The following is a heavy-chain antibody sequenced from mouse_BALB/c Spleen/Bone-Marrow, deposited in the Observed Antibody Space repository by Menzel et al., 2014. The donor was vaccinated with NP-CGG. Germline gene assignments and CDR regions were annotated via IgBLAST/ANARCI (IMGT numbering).Heavy chain of an antibody. CDR3: ARSYYGNYYAMDY. CDR1: GYTXTDXA. J-gene: IGHJ4*01. CDR2: ISTYPGNT. Sequence: QVQLQQPGPELVRPGVSVKISCKGSGYTXTDXAMYWVKQSHAXXXEWIGVISTYPGNTNYNQKFKGKATMTVDKSSSTAYMELARLTSEDSAIYYCARSYYGNYYAMDYWGQGTSVTVSS. V-gene: IGHV1-67*01. D-gene: IGHD1-1*01.